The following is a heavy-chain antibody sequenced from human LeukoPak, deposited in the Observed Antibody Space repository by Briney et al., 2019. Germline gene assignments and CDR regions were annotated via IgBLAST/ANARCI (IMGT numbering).Heavy chain of an antibody. J-gene: IGHJ4*02. CDR1: GFTFSSYG. V-gene: IGHV3-30*02. Sequence: GGSLRLSCAASGFTFSSYGMHWVRQAPGKGLEWVAFIRYDGSNKYYADSVKDRFTISRDNSKNTLYLQMNSLRAEDTAVYYCAKDRAIFGVVTAFDYWGQGTLVTVSS. D-gene: IGHD3-3*01. CDR3: AKDRAIFGVVTAFDY. CDR2: IRYDGSNK.